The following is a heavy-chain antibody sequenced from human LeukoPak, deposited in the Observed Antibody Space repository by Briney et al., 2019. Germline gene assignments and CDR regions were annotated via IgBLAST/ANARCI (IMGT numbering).Heavy chain of an antibody. CDR2: ISDGGSTT. Sequence: GGSLRLSCAASGFTFSSCAMSWVRQAPGKGLVWVSRISDGGSTTTYADSVKGRFTISRDNAKNTLYLQMNGLRAEDTAVYYCARDYFYGLDVWGQGTTVTVSS. CDR3: ARDYFYGLDV. CDR1: GFTFSSCA. V-gene: IGHV3-74*01. J-gene: IGHJ6*02.